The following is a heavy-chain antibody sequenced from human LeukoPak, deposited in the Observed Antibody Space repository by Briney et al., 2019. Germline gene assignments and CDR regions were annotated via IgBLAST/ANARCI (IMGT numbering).Heavy chain of an antibody. Sequence: RGGDLKIYGKGFGYSYTSYWLGGVRPMPGEGLDGVGIIYPANSDTRYSPSLQRHITITADKSISTTSLQWSSLKASDTAIYYCATLFRASYLAPIDYWGQGTLVTVSS. CDR2: IYPANSDT. D-gene: IGHD1-26*01. CDR3: ATLFRASYLAPIDY. J-gene: IGHJ4*02. V-gene: IGHV5-51*01. CDR1: GYSYTSYW.